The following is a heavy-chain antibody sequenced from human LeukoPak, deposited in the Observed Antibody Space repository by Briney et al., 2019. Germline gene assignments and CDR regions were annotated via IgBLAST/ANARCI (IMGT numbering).Heavy chain of an antibody. Sequence: GGSLRLSCAASGFTFSSYSMNWVRQAPGKGLEWVSPISSSSYIYYADSVKGRFTISRDNAKNSLYLQMNSLRAEDTAVYYCARDLGWGAVAGTGYFDYWGQGTLVTVSS. V-gene: IGHV3-21*01. CDR2: ISSSSYI. CDR1: GFTFSSYS. J-gene: IGHJ4*02. CDR3: ARDLGWGAVAGTGYFDY. D-gene: IGHD6-19*01.